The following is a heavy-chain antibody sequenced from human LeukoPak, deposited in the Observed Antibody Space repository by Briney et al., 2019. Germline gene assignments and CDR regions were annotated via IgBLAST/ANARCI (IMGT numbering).Heavy chain of an antibody. Sequence: GGSLRLSCAASGFTFDDYGMSWVRQAPGKGLEWASGINWNGGSTGYADSVKGRFTISRDNAKNSLYLQMNSLRAEDTALYYCASWGAYCSSTSCPNWFDPWGQGTLVTVSS. CDR2: INWNGGST. V-gene: IGHV3-20*04. J-gene: IGHJ5*02. CDR3: ASWGAYCSSTSCPNWFDP. D-gene: IGHD2-2*01. CDR1: GFTFDDYG.